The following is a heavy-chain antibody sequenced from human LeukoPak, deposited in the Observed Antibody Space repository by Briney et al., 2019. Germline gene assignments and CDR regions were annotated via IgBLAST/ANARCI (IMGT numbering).Heavy chain of an antibody. CDR1: GFTFSDYY. D-gene: IGHD3-22*01. V-gene: IGHV3-11*04. CDR3: ARGDYYDSSGYFD. J-gene: IGHJ4*02. CDR2: ISSSGSTI. Sequence: GGSLRLSXAASGFTFSDYYMSWIRQAPGKGLEWVAYISSSGSTIYYADSVKGRFTISRDNAKNSLYLQMNSLRAEDTAVYYCARGDYYDSSGYFDWGQGTLVTVSS.